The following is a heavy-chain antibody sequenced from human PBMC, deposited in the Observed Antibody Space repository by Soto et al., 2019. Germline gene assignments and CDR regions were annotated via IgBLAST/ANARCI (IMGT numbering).Heavy chain of an antibody. CDR2: ISSSSSYI. Sequence: EVQLVESGGGLVKPGGSLRLSCAASGFTFSSYSMNWVRQAPGKGLEWVSSISSSSSYIYYADSVKGRFTISRDNAKNSLYLQMNSLRAEDTAVYYCARDAVVIVGATTPYYYGMDVWGQGTTVTVSS. V-gene: IGHV3-21*01. CDR3: ARDAVVIVGATTPYYYGMDV. J-gene: IGHJ6*02. CDR1: GFTFSSYS. D-gene: IGHD1-26*01.